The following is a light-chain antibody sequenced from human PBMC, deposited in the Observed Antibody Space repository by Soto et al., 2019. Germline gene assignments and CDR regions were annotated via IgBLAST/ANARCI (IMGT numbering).Light chain of an antibody. V-gene: IGKV3-20*01. CDR1: QSLTNNY. Sequence: EIVLTQSPGTLSLSPGERATLSCRASQSLTNNYFAWYQQKPGRALRLLIDGASPRATGIPDRFSGSGSGTAFTITSSRLEAEDGAVYSSKQDDAVVTFGQGTKVEI. J-gene: IGKJ1*01. CDR3: KQDDAVVT. CDR2: GAS.